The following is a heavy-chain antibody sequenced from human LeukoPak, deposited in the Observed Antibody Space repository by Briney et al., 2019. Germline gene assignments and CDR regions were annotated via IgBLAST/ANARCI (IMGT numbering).Heavy chain of an antibody. CDR1: GGSFSGYY. D-gene: IGHD2-15*01. V-gene: IGHV4-34*01. Sequence: SETLSLTCAVYGGSFSGYYWGWIRQPPGKGLEWIGSIYYSGSTYYNPSLKSRVTISVDTSKNQFSLKLSSVTAADTAVYYCARDLRCSGGSCYYALDIWGQGTMVTVSS. CDR2: IYYSGST. J-gene: IGHJ3*02. CDR3: ARDLRCSGGSCYYALDI.